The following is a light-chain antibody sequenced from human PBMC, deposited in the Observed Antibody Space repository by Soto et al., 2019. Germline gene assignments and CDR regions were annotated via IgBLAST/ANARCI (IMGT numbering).Light chain of an antibody. Sequence: QSVLTQPPSVSGAPGQMVTLSCTVSSSNIGAGYDVHWYQQLPGTAPKLFIYANTNRPSGVPDRFSGSKSGTSASLSITGLQAEDEAEYYCQSYDSSLSGVVFGGGTKLTVL. J-gene: IGLJ2*01. CDR2: ANT. V-gene: IGLV1-40*01. CDR1: SSNIGAGYD. CDR3: QSYDSSLSGVV.